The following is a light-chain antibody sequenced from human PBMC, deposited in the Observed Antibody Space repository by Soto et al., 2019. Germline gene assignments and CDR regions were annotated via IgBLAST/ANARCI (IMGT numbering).Light chain of an antibody. CDR3: QHYNSYSEA. V-gene: IGKV1-5*03. CDR1: QTISSW. J-gene: IGKJ1*01. Sequence: DIQMPQSPSTLSASVGDTVTITCRASQTISSWLAWYQQKPGKAPKLLIYKASTLKSGVPSRFSGSGSGTEFTLTISSLQPDDFATYYCQHYNSYSEAFGQGTKVDI. CDR2: KAS.